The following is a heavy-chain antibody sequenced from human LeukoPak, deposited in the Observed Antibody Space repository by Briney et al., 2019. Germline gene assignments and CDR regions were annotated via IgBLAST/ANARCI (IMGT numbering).Heavy chain of an antibody. CDR3: ARDWHGYCSGGSCYSDSFDY. CDR2: TYYRSKWYN. V-gene: IGHV6-1*01. CDR1: GDSVFSNSAA. J-gene: IGHJ4*02. D-gene: IGHD2-15*01. Sequence: SQTLSLTCAISGDSVFSNSAAWNWNRQSPSRGLEWQGRTYYRSKWYNDYAVSVKSRITVNPDTSKNQFSLQLNSVTPEDTAVYYCARDWHGYCSGGSCYSDSFDYWGQGTLVTVSS.